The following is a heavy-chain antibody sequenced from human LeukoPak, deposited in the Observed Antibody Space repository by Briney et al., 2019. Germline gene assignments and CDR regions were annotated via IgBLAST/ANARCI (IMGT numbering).Heavy chain of an antibody. Sequence: ASVKVSCKAYGYTFISNYLNWVRQAPGQGLEWVGIINPSGGSPSYAQKLQGRVTMTTDTSTSTAYMELRSLRSDDTAVYYCARDQEYSGYDYIRYFDYWGQGTLVTVSS. CDR2: INPSGGSP. V-gene: IGHV1-46*01. J-gene: IGHJ4*02. CDR1: GYTFISNY. CDR3: ARDQEYSGYDYIRYFDY. D-gene: IGHD5-12*01.